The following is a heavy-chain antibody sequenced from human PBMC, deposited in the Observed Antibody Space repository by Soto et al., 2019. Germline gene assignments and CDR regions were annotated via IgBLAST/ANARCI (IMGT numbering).Heavy chain of an antibody. D-gene: IGHD1-20*01. CDR2: MSYSWSS. CDR1: GGSLSTYY. Sequence: QVRLQESGPGLVKPSETLSLTCTVSGGSLSTYYWSWIRQPPGKGLEWIVYMSYSWSSNYNPSLKSRVTMSVDTSKNQVSLKLSSVTAADTAVYYCAKTLITSTAATFDPWGQGTPVTVSS. V-gene: IGHV4-59*01. J-gene: IGHJ5*02. CDR3: AKTLITSTAATFDP.